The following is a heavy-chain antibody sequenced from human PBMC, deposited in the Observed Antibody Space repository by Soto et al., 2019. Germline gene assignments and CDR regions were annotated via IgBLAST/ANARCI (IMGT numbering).Heavy chain of an antibody. Sequence: SETLSLTCTVSGGAITGYYWNWIRQPPGKGLEWIGYVYFSGSTKYNPSLKSRVTISVYMSKNQFSLRLTSVTSADTAVYYCSRERGAVASTADAFDIWGQGTMVTVSS. CDR3: SRERGAVASTADAFDI. CDR2: VYFSGST. D-gene: IGHD6-19*01. V-gene: IGHV4-59*01. CDR1: GGAITGYY. J-gene: IGHJ3*02.